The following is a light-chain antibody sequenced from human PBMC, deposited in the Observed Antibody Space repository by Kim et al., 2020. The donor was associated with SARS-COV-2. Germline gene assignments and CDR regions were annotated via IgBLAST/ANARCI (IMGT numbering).Light chain of an antibody. CDR2: GAS. CDR3: LQHRTYPIT. V-gene: IGKV1-17*01. Sequence: ASVGDRFTITCRASQDIRNDLGWYQQNPGRAPKRLIYGASNLQSGVPSRFSGSGSETEFTLTINSLQPEDFTTYFCLQHRTYPITFGQGTRLEIK. J-gene: IGKJ5*01. CDR1: QDIRND.